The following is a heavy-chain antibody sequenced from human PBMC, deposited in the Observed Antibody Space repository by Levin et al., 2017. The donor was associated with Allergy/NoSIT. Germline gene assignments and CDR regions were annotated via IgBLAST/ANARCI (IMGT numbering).Heavy chain of an antibody. Sequence: ASVKVSCKASGGTFSSYAISWVRQAPGQGLEWMGGIIPIFGTANYAQKFQGRVTITADKSTSTAYMELSSLRSEDTAVYYCATSYDFWSGYYIGWDFDYWGQGTLVTVSS. CDR1: GGTFSSYA. V-gene: IGHV1-69*06. CDR3: ATSYDFWSGYYIGWDFDY. D-gene: IGHD3-3*01. CDR2: IIPIFGTA. J-gene: IGHJ4*02.